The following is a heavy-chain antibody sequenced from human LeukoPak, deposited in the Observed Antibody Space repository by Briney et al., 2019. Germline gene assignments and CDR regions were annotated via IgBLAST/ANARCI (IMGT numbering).Heavy chain of an antibody. CDR1: GGSISSYY. CDR2: IYYSGST. V-gene: IGHV4-59*01. CDR3: GRGGDVDTAMGHFDY. D-gene: IGHD5-18*01. Sequence: PSETLSLTCTVSGGSISSYYWSWIRQPPGKGLEWIGYIYYSGSTNYNPSLKSRVTISVDTSKNQFSLKLSSVTAADTAVYYCGRGGDVDTAMGHFDYWGQGTLVTVSS. J-gene: IGHJ4*02.